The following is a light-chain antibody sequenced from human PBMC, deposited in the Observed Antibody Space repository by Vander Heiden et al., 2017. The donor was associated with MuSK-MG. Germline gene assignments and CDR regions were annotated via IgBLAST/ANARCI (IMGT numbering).Light chain of an antibody. CDR3: CSDAGRRHLV. J-gene: IGLJ2*01. CDR1: TSDVGNYNL. Sequence: QSALTQPSSVSGSPGQSTTISCPGTTSDVGNYNLVSWYPRHPAKTPNLMNYEGNRQPSGVSHRFSGSKSANTASLIIAGRPEDDDADYYCCSDAGRRHLVFGGGTKLTVL. V-gene: IGLV2-23*01. CDR2: EGN.